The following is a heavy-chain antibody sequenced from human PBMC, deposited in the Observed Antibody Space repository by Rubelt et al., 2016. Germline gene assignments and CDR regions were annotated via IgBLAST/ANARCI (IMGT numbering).Heavy chain of an antibody. CDR3: ASRRAAATFDY. CDR2: IYTGGTT. V-gene: IGHV4-4*07. D-gene: IGHD6-25*01. J-gene: IGHJ4*02. Sequence: QVQLQESGPGLVKPSETLSLTCTVSGGSISSCYCSWLRQPAGKGLEWIGRIYTGGTTNYNPSLKSRVTLSVDTSKTQFSLKPTSVTAADTAGEYRASRRAAATFDYWGQRAPVTVS. CDR1: GGSISSCY.